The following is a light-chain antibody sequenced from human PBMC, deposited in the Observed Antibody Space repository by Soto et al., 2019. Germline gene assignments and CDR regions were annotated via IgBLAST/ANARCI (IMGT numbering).Light chain of an antibody. CDR1: QSVNAN. V-gene: IGKV3-15*01. CDR3: MQYNTWLWT. Sequence: EVVMTQSPATLSVSPGERATLSCRASQSVNANLAWYQQKPGQAPRLLIHGASNRATGIPARFSGSGFGTEFFLSISNMQCENFAVYYCMQYNTWLWTFGRGTKV. J-gene: IGKJ1*01. CDR2: GAS.